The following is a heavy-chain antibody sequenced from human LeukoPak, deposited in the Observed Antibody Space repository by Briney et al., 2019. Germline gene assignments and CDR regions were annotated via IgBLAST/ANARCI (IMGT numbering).Heavy chain of an antibody. J-gene: IGHJ5*02. V-gene: IGHV4-4*02. CDR2: IFHSGTT. CDR1: DEVITSNNW. CDR3: ARLRLSGGSFSVGWFDP. Sequence: RSSETLSLTCTVSDEVITSNNWWSWVRQPPGKGLEWIGEIFHSGTTRYKASLESRVTMLLDKSKNQFSLRLNSVTAADTAVYFCARLRLSGGSFSVGWFDPWGQGIQITVSS. D-gene: IGHD1-26*01.